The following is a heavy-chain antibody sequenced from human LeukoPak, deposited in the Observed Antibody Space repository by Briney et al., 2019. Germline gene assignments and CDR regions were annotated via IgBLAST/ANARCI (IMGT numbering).Heavy chain of an antibody. Sequence: ASVKVSCKASGYTFTAYYMNWVRQAPGQGLEWMGWINPNSGGTDYAQKFQGRVTMTRDTSISTAYMELSRLRSDDTAVYYCARDSSVGATSTTNFDYWGQGTLVTVSS. CDR1: GYTFTAYY. V-gene: IGHV1-2*02. CDR2: INPNSGGT. CDR3: ARDSSVGATSTTNFDY. D-gene: IGHD1-26*01. J-gene: IGHJ4*02.